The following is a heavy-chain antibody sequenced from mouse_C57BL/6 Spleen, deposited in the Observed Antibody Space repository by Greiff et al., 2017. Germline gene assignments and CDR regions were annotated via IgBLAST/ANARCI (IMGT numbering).Heavy chain of an antibody. J-gene: IGHJ4*01. V-gene: IGHV1-64*01. CDR1: GYTFTSYW. Sequence: QVQLQQPGAELVKPGASVKLSCKASGYTFTSYWMHWVKQRPGQGLEWIGMIHPNSGSTNYNEKFKSKATLTVDKSSSTAYMQLSSLTSEDSAVYYCARSGYYTYYYAMDYWGQGTSVTVSS. CDR3: ARSGYYTYYYAMDY. CDR2: IHPNSGST. D-gene: IGHD2-3*01.